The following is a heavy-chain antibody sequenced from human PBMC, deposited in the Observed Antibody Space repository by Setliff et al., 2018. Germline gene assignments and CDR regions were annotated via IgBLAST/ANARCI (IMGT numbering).Heavy chain of an antibody. CDR3: AREYYDSSGYHGPLDY. D-gene: IGHD3-22*01. CDR1: GYTFTSYG. Sequence: GASVKVSCKASGYTFTSYGISWVRQAPGQGLEWMGWISAYNGNTNYAQKLQGRVTMTTDTSTSTAYMELSSLRSEDTAVYYCAREYYDSSGYHGPLDYWGQGTLVTVSS. CDR2: ISAYNGNT. V-gene: IGHV1-18*01. J-gene: IGHJ4*02.